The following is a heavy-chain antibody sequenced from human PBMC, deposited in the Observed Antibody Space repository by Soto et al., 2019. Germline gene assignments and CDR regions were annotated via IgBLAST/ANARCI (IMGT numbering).Heavy chain of an antibody. D-gene: IGHD3-16*01. J-gene: IGHJ3*01. CDR2: VKSKYDGVTT. V-gene: IGHV3-15*01. CDR1: GFTFNNAW. CDR3: TTEGLDQFGAFDV. Sequence: GGSLRLSCAASGFTFNNAWMNWVRQAPGKGLEWVGRVKSKYDGVTTDYAAPVKGRFTISRDDSKNTSYLQMNSLKTEDTAVYDCTTEGLDQFGAFDVWGQGTMVTVSS.